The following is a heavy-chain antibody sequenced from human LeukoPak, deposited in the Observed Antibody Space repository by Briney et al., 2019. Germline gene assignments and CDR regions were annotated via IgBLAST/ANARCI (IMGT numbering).Heavy chain of an antibody. CDR2: IYYSGST. D-gene: IGHD6-6*01. CDR3: ARAAPPAARPNWFDP. Sequence: SETLSLTCTVSGGSISSHYWSWIRQPPGKGLEGIGYIYYSGSTNYNPSLKSRVTISVDTSKNQFSLKLSSVTAADTAVYYCARAAPPAARPNWFDPWGQGTLVTVSS. V-gene: IGHV4-59*11. J-gene: IGHJ5*02. CDR1: GGSISSHY.